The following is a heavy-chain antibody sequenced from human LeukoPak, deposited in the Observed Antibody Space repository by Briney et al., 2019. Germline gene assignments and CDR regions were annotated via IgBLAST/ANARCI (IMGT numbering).Heavy chain of an antibody. V-gene: IGHV3-23*01. CDR3: ARGILGSSAY. D-gene: IGHD2-15*01. CDR2: ISGSGGGT. CDR1: GITVSNYG. Sequence: GGSLRLSCAVSGITVSNYGMSWVRQAPGKGLEWVAGISGSGGGTNYADSVKGRFTISRDNFKNTLYLQMNSLRAEDTAVYYCARGILGSSAYWGQGTLVTVSS. J-gene: IGHJ4*02.